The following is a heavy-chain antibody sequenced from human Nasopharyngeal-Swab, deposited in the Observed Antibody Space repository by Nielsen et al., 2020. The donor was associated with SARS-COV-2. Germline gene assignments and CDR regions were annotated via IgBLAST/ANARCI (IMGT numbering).Heavy chain of an antibody. D-gene: IGHD3-10*01. J-gene: IGHJ5*02. CDR2: IYTSGST. Sequence: SETLSLTCTVSGGSIGTGSYYWSWIRQPAGKGLEWIGRIYTSGSTNYNPSLKSRVTMSVDTSKNQFSLKLSSVTAADTAVYYCARESPHEGSWPWGQGTLVTVSS. CDR3: ARESPHEGSWP. V-gene: IGHV4-61*02. CDR1: GGSIGTGSYY.